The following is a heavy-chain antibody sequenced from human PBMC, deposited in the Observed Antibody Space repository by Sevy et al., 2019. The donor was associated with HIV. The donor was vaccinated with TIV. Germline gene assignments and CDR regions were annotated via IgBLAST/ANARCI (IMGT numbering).Heavy chain of an antibody. V-gene: IGHV1-2*06. Sequence: ASVKVSCKASGYTFTGYYMHWVRQAPGQGLEWMGRINPNSGGTNYAQKFQGRVTMTRDTSISTAYMELSRLRSDDTAVYYCARDQDYYHSSGYSYYYGMDVWGQGTTVTVSS. CDR3: ARDQDYYHSSGYSYYYGMDV. D-gene: IGHD3-22*01. J-gene: IGHJ6*02. CDR1: GYTFTGYY. CDR2: INPNSGGT.